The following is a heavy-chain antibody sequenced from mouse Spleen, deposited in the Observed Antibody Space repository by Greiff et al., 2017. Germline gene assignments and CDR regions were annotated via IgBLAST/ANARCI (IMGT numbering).Heavy chain of an antibody. D-gene: IGHD2-14*01. Sequence: QVQLQQSDAELVKPGASVKISCKVSGYTFTDHTIHWMKQRPEQGLEWIGYIYPRDGSTKYNEKFKGKATLTADKSSSTAYMQLNSLTSEDSAVYFCARPAYYRYDGPGAMDYWGQGTSVTVSS. CDR2: IYPRDGST. J-gene: IGHJ4*01. CDR3: ARPAYYRYDGPGAMDY. V-gene: IGHV1-78*01. CDR1: GYTFTDHT.